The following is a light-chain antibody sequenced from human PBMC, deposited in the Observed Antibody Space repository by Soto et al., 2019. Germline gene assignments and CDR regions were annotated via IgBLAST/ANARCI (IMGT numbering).Light chain of an antibody. CDR2: GAS. CDR1: QSVSSN. CDR3: QQYINWPLT. Sequence: EIVMTQSPATLSVSPGEGATLSFRASQSVSSNLAWYQQKPGQAPRLRTYGASTRATGIPARFSGRGSGTEFTLTICSLQSEDFAVYYCQQYINWPLTFGGGTKVEIK. J-gene: IGKJ4*01. V-gene: IGKV3-15*01.